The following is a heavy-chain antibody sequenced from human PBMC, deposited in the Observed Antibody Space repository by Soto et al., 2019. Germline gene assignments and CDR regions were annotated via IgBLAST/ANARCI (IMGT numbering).Heavy chain of an antibody. V-gene: IGHV1-69*08. J-gene: IGHJ4*02. D-gene: IGHD5-12*01. CDR2: IIPILGIA. CDR1: AGTFSSYT. CDR3: ARDLGFKKDGYHDH. Sequence: QVQLVQSGAEVKKPGSSVKVSCKASAGTFSSYTISWVRQAPGQGLEWMGRIIPILGIANYAQKFQGRVTITADKSPSTAYMNLCSLRSDDTAVYYCARDLGFKKDGYHDHWGQRTLVTVSS.